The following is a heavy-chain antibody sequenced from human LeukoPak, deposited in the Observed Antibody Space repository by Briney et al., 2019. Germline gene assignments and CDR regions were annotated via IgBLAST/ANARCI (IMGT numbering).Heavy chain of an antibody. J-gene: IGHJ5*02. CDR3: ARLGDIVVVPAARENNWFDP. V-gene: IGHV4-39*01. D-gene: IGHD2-2*01. CDR1: GGSISSSSYY. Sequence: ASETLSLACTVSGGSISSSSYYWGWIRQPPGKGLEWIGSIYYSGSTYYNPSLKSRVTISVDTSKNQFSLELSSVTAADTAVYYCARLGDIVVVPAARENNWFDPWGQGTLVTVSS. CDR2: IYYSGST.